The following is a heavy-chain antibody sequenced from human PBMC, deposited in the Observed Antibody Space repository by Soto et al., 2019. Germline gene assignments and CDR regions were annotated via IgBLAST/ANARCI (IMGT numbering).Heavy chain of an antibody. CDR1: GYSFTRFG. Sequence: GASVKVSCKASGYSFTRFGLSWVRQAPGQGLEWMGWISGYNGNTNYAEKFQDRVIMTRDTSTATAYMELRSLKSDDTAVYYCAKGAIRADSVRMDSWGQGTLVTVSS. D-gene: IGHD3-16*01. V-gene: IGHV1-18*04. J-gene: IGHJ5*01. CDR3: AKGAIRADSVRMDS. CDR2: ISGYNGNT.